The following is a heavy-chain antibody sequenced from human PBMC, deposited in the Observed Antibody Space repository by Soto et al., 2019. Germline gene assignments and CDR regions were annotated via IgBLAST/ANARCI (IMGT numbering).Heavy chain of an antibody. V-gene: IGHV1-3*01. D-gene: IGHD2-2*02. CDR2: INAGNGNT. CDR3: ASAFTAPAAIGY. Sequence: QVQLVQSGAEVKKPGASVKVSCKASGYTFTSHAMHWVRQAPGQRLEWMGWINAGNGNTKYSQKFQGRVTITRDTSASPSYMDLSRLRSQDTAVYYWASAFTAPAAIGYWGQGTLVTVSS. J-gene: IGHJ4*02. CDR1: GYTFTSHA.